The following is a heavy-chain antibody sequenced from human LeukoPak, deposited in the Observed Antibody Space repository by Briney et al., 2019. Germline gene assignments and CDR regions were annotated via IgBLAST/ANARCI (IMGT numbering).Heavy chain of an antibody. Sequence: ASVKVSCKASGGTFSSYAISWVRQAPGQGLEWMGGIIPIFGTANYAQKFQGRVTMTRDTSISTASIELTSLRSDDTAVYYCARAGYSSSLHYSYMDVWGKGTTVTVSS. D-gene: IGHD6-13*01. CDR2: IIPIFGTA. CDR3: ARAGYSSSLHYSYMDV. V-gene: IGHV1-69*05. J-gene: IGHJ6*03. CDR1: GGTFSSYA.